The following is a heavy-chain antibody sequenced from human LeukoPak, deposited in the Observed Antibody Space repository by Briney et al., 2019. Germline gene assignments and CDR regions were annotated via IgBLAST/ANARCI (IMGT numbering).Heavy chain of an antibody. CDR1: GGTFSSYA. Sequence: SVKVSCKASGGTFSSYAISWVRQAPGQGLEWMGGIIPIFGTANYAQKFQGRVTITTDESTSTAYMELSSLRSEDTAVYYCATDSPETAAFDYWGQGTLVTVSS. CDR2: IIPIFGTA. D-gene: IGHD1-1*01. V-gene: IGHV1-69*05. J-gene: IGHJ4*02. CDR3: ATDSPETAAFDY.